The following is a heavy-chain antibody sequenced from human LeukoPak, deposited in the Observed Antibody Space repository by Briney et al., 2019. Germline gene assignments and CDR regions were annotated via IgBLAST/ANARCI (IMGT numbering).Heavy chain of an antibody. Sequence: GGSLRLSCVTSGFTFGTYWMSWVRQAPGKGLEWVANIKGDESERSYVDSVKGRFTISRDNAKNSLYLQMNSLRAEDTAVYYCARDWPLVLDYWGQGALVTVSS. CDR2: IKGDESER. V-gene: IGHV3-7*03. J-gene: IGHJ4*02. CDR1: GFTFGTYW. CDR3: ARDWPLVLDY.